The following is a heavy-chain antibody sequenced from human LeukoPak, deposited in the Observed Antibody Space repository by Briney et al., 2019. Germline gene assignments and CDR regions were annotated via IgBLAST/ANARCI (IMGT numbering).Heavy chain of an antibody. D-gene: IGHD3-10*01. CDR2: IDHSGST. Sequence: ASETLSLTCTVSGYSISSGYYWGWIRQPPGKGLEWTGSIDHSGSTYYNPSLKSRITISIDTSKTQFSLKLSSVTAADTAVYYCARDSALAQAXXFDYWGXXTLVTVS. V-gene: IGHV4-38-2*02. J-gene: IGHJ4*02. CDR3: ARDSALAQAXXFDY. CDR1: GYSISSGYY.